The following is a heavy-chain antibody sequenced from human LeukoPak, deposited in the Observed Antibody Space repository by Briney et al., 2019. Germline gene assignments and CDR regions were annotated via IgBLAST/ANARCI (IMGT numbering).Heavy chain of an antibody. CDR2: VSSGSSTI. D-gene: IGHD3-22*01. V-gene: IGHV3-11*04. J-gene: IGHJ4*02. Sequence: GGSLRLSCAASGFTFSDYYMSWIRQAPGKGLEWVSYVSSGSSTIYYADSVKGRFTVSRDNGKRSLYLHMNSLRAEDTAVYYCAKSTSDSSGYYPLFDYWGQGTLVTVSS. CDR3: AKSTSDSSGYYPLFDY. CDR1: GFTFSDYY.